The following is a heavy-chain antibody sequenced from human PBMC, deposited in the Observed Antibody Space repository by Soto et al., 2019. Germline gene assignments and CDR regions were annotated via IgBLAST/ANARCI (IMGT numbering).Heavy chain of an antibody. CDR2: VSATAGTT. Sequence: HPGGSLRLSCAASGFTFSNYAMSWVRQAPGKGLEWVSPVSATAGTTYYTDSVKGRFTISRDNSRNTVYLQMNSLRADDTAVYYCAKDRLAGGFDYWGQGTLVTVSS. CDR1: GFTFSNYA. J-gene: IGHJ4*02. CDR3: AKDRLAGGFDY. V-gene: IGHV3-23*01. D-gene: IGHD3-16*01.